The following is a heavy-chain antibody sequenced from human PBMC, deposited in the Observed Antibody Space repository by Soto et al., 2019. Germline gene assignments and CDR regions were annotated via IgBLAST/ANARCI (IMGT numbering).Heavy chain of an antibody. Sequence: QVQLVESGGGVVQPGRSLRLSCAASGFTFSSYDMHWVRQAPGKGLEWVAVIWYDGSNKYYADSVKGRFTISRDNSKNTLYLQMNSLRAEDTAVYYCARGKYSSSWLFDYWGQGTLVTVSS. CDR3: ARGKYSSSWLFDY. CDR2: IWYDGSNK. CDR1: GFTFSSYD. V-gene: IGHV3-33*01. J-gene: IGHJ4*02. D-gene: IGHD6-13*01.